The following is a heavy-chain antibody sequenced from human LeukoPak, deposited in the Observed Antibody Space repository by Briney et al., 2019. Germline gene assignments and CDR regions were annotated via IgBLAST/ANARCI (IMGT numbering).Heavy chain of an antibody. CDR3: AKNPYEYYFDY. Sequence: SETLSLTCTVSGGSISSSSYYWGWIRQPPGKGLEWIGSIYYSGSTYYNPSLKSRVTISVDTSKNQFSLKLSSVTAADTAVYYCAKNPYEYYFDYWGQGTLVTVSS. CDR2: IYYSGST. D-gene: IGHD5-12*01. CDR1: GGSISSSSYY. J-gene: IGHJ4*02. V-gene: IGHV4-39*07.